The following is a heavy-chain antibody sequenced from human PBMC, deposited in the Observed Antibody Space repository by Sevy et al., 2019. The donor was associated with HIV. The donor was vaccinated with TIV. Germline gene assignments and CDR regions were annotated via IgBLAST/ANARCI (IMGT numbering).Heavy chain of an antibody. J-gene: IGHJ3*02. CDR1: GFIFSSYA. CDR2: ISYDGIDK. CDR3: ARFPPERAFDI. V-gene: IGHV3-30*04. Sequence: QLGGSLSLSCAASGFIFSSYAMHWVRQTPVKGLEWVAVISYDGIDKAYADSVKGRFSISRDNSKNMVYLQMNTLRPEDRAVYYCARFPPERAFDIWGQGTTVTVSS.